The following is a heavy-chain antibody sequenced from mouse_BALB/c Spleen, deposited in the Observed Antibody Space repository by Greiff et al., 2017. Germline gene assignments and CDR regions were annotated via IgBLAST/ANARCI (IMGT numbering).Heavy chain of an antibody. V-gene: IGHV3-2*02. CDR2: ISYSGST. CDR1: GYSITSDYA. Sequence: EVHLVESGPGLVKPSQSLSLTCTVTGYSITSDYAWNWIRQFPGNKLEWMGYISYSGSTSYNPSLKSRISITRDTSKNQFFLQLNSVTTEDTATYYCARYLLSLMDYWGQGTSVTVSS. D-gene: IGHD2-10*01. CDR3: ARYLLSLMDY. J-gene: IGHJ4*01.